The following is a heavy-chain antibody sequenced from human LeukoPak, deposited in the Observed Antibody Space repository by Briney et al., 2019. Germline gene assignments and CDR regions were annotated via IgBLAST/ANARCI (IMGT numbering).Heavy chain of an antibody. CDR2: IYYSGST. CDR3: ARGKRVPAAIRNWFDP. Sequence: KPSETLSLTCTVSGGSISSYYWSWIRQPPGKGLEWNGYIYYSGSTNYNPSLKSRVTISVDTSKNQFSLKLSSVTAADTAVYYCARGKRVPAAIRNWFDPWGQGTLVTVSS. D-gene: IGHD2-2*01. J-gene: IGHJ5*02. V-gene: IGHV4-59*12. CDR1: GGSISSYY.